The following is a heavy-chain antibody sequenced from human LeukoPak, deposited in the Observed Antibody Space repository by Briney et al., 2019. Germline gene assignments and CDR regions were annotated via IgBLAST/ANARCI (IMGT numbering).Heavy chain of an antibody. Sequence: GGSLRLSCAAAGFTFSIYAMSWVRQAPGKGLQWVSTISGSGGSTYYADSVKGRFTISRDNSKNTLYLQMNSLRAEDTAVYYCARRPGLERYYFDYWGQGTLVTVSS. J-gene: IGHJ4*02. CDR2: ISGSGGST. CDR1: GFTFSIYA. CDR3: ARRPGLERYYFDY. V-gene: IGHV3-23*01. D-gene: IGHD1-1*01.